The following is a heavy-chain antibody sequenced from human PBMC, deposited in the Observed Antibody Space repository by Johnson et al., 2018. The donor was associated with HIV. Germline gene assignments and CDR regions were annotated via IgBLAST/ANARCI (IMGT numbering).Heavy chain of an antibody. CDR2: ISYDGSNK. Sequence: QVQLVESGGGVVQPGRSLRLSCAASGFTFSSYAMHWVRQAPGKGLEWMAVISYDGSNKYYADSVKGRFTISRDNSKNTLYMQMNSLRAEDTAVYYCAKVFNSETTVYYSYAAFDVWGQGTVVTVSS. J-gene: IGHJ3*01. V-gene: IGHV3-30*04. D-gene: IGHD3-22*01. CDR1: GFTFSSYA. CDR3: AKVFNSETTVYYSYAAFDV.